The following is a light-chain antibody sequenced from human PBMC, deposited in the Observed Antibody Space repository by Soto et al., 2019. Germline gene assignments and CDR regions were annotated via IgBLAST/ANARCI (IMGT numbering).Light chain of an antibody. J-gene: IGKJ4*01. CDR2: GAS. V-gene: IGKV1-39*01. CDR3: QQSYDTLLS. Sequence: DIEMTQSPSSLSASVGDRITISCRASQNINTFLNWYQQKGGKAPKLLIHGASSLQSGVPLRFSGSGSGTDFSLTISSLQPEDFATYYCQQSYDTLLSFGGGPRWRSN. CDR1: QNINTF.